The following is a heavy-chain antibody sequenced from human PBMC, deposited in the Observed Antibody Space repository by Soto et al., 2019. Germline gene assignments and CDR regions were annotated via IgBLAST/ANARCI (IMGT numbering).Heavy chain of an antibody. CDR1: GFTFSDYY. Sequence: GGSRRLSCAASGFTFSDYYMSWIRQAPWKGLEWVSYINRSGSTIYYADSVKGRFTISRDNAKNSLYLQMNSLRAEDTALYYCARVGITMVRGVIIMTDYYYGMDVWGQGTTVTVSS. V-gene: IGHV3-11*01. CDR3: ARVGITMVRGVIIMTDYYYGMDV. J-gene: IGHJ6*02. D-gene: IGHD3-10*01. CDR2: INRSGSTI.